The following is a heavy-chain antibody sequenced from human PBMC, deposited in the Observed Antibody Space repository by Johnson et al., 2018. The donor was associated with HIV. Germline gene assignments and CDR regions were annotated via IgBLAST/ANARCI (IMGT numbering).Heavy chain of an antibody. J-gene: IGHJ3*02. CDR2: INGDGSRT. CDR3: ARLESSGWYLGDAFDI. Sequence: EVQLVESGGGLVQPGASLRLSCAASGFSFSSYWMHWVRQTPGNGLVWVSRINGDGSRTTYADSVKGRFTISRDNAKNTLYLQMTSLSAEDTAVYYCARLESSGWYLGDAFDIWGQGTMVTVSS. CDR1: GFSFSSYW. V-gene: IGHV3-74*02. D-gene: IGHD6-19*01.